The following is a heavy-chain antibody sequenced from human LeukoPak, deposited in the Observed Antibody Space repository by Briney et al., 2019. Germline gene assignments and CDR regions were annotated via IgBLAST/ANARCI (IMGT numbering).Heavy chain of an antibody. CDR3: TISMAGYDSSGYYIPFGAFDI. J-gene: IGHJ3*02. CDR2: IKSKTDGGTT. CDR1: GFTFSNAW. V-gene: IGHV3-15*01. D-gene: IGHD3-22*01. Sequence: GGSLRLSCAASGFTFSNAWTSWVRQAPGKGLEWVGRIKSKTDGGTTDYAAPVKGRFTISRDDSKNTLYLQMNSLKTEDTAVYYCTISMAGYDSSGYYIPFGAFDIWGQGTMVTVSS.